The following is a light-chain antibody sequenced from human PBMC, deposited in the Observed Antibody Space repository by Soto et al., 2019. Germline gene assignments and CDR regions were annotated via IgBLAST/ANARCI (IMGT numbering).Light chain of an antibody. CDR2: DAS. V-gene: IGKV3-11*01. CDR3: QQFNYWPPIT. Sequence: EIVLTQCPATLSLSPWEIATLSCMASQSVSSYLAWYQQKPGQAPRLLIYDASNRATGIPARFSGSGSGTDFTLTISSLQSEDFAVYYCQQFNYWPPITFGQGTRLEIK. CDR1: QSVSSY. J-gene: IGKJ5*01.